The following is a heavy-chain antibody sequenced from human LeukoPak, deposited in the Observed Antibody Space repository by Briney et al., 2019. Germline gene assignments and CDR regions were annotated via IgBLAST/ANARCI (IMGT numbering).Heavy chain of an antibody. V-gene: IGHV3-7*01. D-gene: IGHD2-2*01. CDR2: INQDGSGE. J-gene: IGHJ4*02. CDR1: GFTFSSYW. Sequence: GGSLRLSCEGSGFTFSSYWMSWVRQAPGKRLEWVANINQDGSGEYYVDSVKGRFTISRDNAKNSLYLQMNSLRAEDTAVYYCARAGPYQLPPRPVDYWGQGTLVTVSS. CDR3: ARAGPYQLPPRPVDY.